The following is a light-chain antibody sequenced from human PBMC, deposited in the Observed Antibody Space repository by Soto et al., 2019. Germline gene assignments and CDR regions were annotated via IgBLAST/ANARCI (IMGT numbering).Light chain of an antibody. J-gene: IGKJ1*01. CDR1: HSISSW. Sequence: TQSPSTLSASVGDRVTITCRASHSISSWLAWYQQKPGLAPRLLIYGVSIRATGIPDRFSGSGSGTDFTLTISRLEPEDFAVYYCLQYGRSPKTFGQGTKVDIK. V-gene: IGKV3-20*01. CDR3: LQYGRSPKT. CDR2: GVS.